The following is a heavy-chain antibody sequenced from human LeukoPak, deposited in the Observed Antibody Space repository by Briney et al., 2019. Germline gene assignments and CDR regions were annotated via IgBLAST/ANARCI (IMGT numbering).Heavy chain of an antibody. CDR3: ARAAVRGVIHYYYYGMDV. D-gene: IGHD3-10*01. V-gene: IGHV4-61*05. CDR2: IYYSGGT. CDR1: GGSISIISDY. J-gene: IGHJ6*02. Sequence: SETLSLTCTVSGGSISIISDYWGWIRQPPGKGLEWIGYIYYSGGTNYNPSLKSRVTISVDTSKNQFSLKLSSVTAADTAVYYCARAAVRGVIHYYYYGMDVWGQGTTVTVSS.